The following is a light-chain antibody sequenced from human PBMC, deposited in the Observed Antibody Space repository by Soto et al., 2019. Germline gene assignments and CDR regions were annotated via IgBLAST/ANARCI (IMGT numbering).Light chain of an antibody. CDR3: SSYTSSSTPYYD. J-gene: IGLJ1*01. Sequence: QSVLTQPASVSGSPGQSITISCTGTSSDVGGYNYVSWYQQHPGKAPKLMIYDVSNRPSGVSNRFSGSKSGNTASLTISGLQAEDEADYYSSSYTSSSTPYYDFGTGTKVTVL. CDR1: SSDVGGYNY. CDR2: DVS. V-gene: IGLV2-14*01.